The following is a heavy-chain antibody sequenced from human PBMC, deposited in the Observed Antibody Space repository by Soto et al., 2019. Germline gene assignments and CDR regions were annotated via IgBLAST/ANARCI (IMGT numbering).Heavy chain of an antibody. CDR1: GGTFSSYA. Sequence: SVKVSCKASGGTFSSYAISWVRQAPGQGLEWMGGIIPIFGTANYAQKFQGRVTITADESTSTAYMELSSLRSEDTAVYYCSSGYYNYGAFDIWGQGTMVTVSS. V-gene: IGHV1-69*13. D-gene: IGHD3-9*01. CDR3: SSGYYNYGAFDI. CDR2: IIPIFGTA. J-gene: IGHJ3*02.